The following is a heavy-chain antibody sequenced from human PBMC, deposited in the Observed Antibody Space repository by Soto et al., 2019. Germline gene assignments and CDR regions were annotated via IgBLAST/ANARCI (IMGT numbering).Heavy chain of an antibody. CDR3: ATVGLDSRSYPVCHY. D-gene: IGHD1-26*01. CDR2: FDPEDGET. V-gene: IGHV1-24*01. CDR1: EYTLTELS. J-gene: IGHJ4*02. Sequence: ASVKVSCKVSEYTLTELSMHWVRQAPGKGLEWMGGFDPEDGETIYAQKFQGRVTMTEDTSTDTAYMELSSLRSEDTAVYYCATVGLDSRSYPVCHYWGQGTLVTVSS.